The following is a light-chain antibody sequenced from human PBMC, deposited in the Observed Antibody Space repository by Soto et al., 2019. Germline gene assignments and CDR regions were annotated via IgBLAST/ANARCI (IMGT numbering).Light chain of an antibody. CDR3: MQGTHWPPYT. Sequence: DVVMTQSPLSLPVTLGQPASISCRSSQSLVHSDGNTFLNWFQQRPGQSPRRLIYKGSNGDSGVPDRFSGSGSGTDFTLKISRVEAEDVGVYYCMQGTHWPPYTFGQGTKLEIK. CDR1: QSLVHSDGNTF. J-gene: IGKJ2*01. V-gene: IGKV2-30*02. CDR2: KGS.